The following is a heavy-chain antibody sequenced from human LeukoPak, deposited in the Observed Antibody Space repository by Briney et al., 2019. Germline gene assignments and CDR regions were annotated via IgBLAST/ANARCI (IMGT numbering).Heavy chain of an antibody. CDR2: IYNSEST. CDR1: GGSISSYY. D-gene: IGHD5-18*01. V-gene: IGHV4-59*01. CDR3: ARTRAYTYGFFDY. Sequence: PSETLSLTCTVSGGSISSYYWSWIRQPPGKGLEWIAYIYNSESTNYNPSLKSRVTISVGTSKNQFSLKLSSVTAADTAVYYCARTRAYTYGFFDYWGQGTLVTVSS. J-gene: IGHJ4*02.